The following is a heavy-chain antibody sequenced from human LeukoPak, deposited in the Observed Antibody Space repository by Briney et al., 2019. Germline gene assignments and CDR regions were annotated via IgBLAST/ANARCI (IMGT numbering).Heavy chain of an antibody. CDR3: ATDFGDSSGWYRF. J-gene: IGHJ4*02. Sequence: PSETLSLTCTVSSGSISTSNYYWGWVRQPPGKALEWIENIFYSGSTYYSPSLKSRVTISLDTSRNQFSLKLNSVTAADTAVYYCATDFGDSSGWYRFWGQGTLVTVSS. V-gene: IGHV4-39*07. CDR2: IFYSGST. CDR1: SGSISTSNYY. D-gene: IGHD6-19*01.